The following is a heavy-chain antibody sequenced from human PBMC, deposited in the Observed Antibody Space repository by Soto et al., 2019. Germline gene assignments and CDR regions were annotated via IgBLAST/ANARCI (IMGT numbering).Heavy chain of an antibody. CDR3: AKETETAFSH. CDR2: VSWNGGSI. D-gene: IGHD1-7*01. Sequence: EVQLVESGGGLVQPGRSLRLSCAASGFTFDDNAMHWVRQAPGKGLEWVSGVSWNGGSIGYADSVRGRFTISRDNARNSLYLLLHALRTEDTALYYCAKETETAFSHWGQGTLVTVS. V-gene: IGHV3-9*01. J-gene: IGHJ1*01. CDR1: GFTFDDNA.